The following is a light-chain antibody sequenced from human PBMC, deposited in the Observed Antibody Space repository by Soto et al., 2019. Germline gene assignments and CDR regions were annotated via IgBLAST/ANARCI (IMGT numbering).Light chain of an antibody. CDR1: SSDVGGYNY. J-gene: IGLJ1*01. V-gene: IGLV2-8*01. Sequence: QSALTQPPSASGSPGQSVTISCTGTSSDVGGYNYVSWYQQHPGKAPKLMIYEVTKRSSGVPDRFSGSKSGNTASLTVSGLLPEDEAEYYGASYAGSNKVVGTGTKGTVL. CDR2: EVT. CDR3: ASYAGSNKV.